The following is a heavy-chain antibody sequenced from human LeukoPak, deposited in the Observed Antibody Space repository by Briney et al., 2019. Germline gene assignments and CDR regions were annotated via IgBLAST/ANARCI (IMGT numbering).Heavy chain of an antibody. CDR1: GFAFSVYG. J-gene: IGHJ3*02. CDR3: AKGGTASSYCSGGSCYKADDAFDI. V-gene: IGHV3-33*06. Sequence: GGSLRLSCAASGFAFSVYGMHWVRQAPGKGLEWVAVIGHGGSYTKYPDSVKGRFTISRDNSKNTLYLQMNSLRAEDTAVYYCAKGGTASSYCSGGSCYKADDAFDIWGQGTMVTVSS. CDR2: IGHGGSYT. D-gene: IGHD2-15*01.